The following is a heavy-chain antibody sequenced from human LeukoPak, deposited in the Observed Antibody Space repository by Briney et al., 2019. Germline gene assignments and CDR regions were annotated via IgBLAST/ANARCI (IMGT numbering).Heavy chain of an antibody. Sequence: GGSLRLSCAASGFTFSSYAMHWVRQAPGKGLEWVAVISYDRSNKYYADSVKGRFTISRDNSKNTLYLQMNSLRAEDTAVYYCARDPSRLRGYSNFDYWGQGTLVTVSS. CDR3: ARDPSRLRGYSNFDY. CDR1: GFTFSSYA. V-gene: IGHV3-30*04. D-gene: IGHD4-11*01. J-gene: IGHJ4*02. CDR2: ISYDRSNK.